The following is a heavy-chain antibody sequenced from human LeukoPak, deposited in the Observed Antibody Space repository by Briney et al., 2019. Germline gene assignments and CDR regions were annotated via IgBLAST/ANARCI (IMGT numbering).Heavy chain of an antibody. J-gene: IGHJ4*02. Sequence: SETLSLTCTVSGGSISSYYWSWIRQPPGKGLEWIGYIYYSGSTNYNPSLKSRVTISVDTSKNQFSLKLSSVTAADAAVYYCARGPAAMRVFDYWGQGTLVTVSS. CDR1: GGSISSYY. D-gene: IGHD2-2*01. CDR2: IYYSGST. V-gene: IGHV4-59*01. CDR3: ARGPAAMRVFDY.